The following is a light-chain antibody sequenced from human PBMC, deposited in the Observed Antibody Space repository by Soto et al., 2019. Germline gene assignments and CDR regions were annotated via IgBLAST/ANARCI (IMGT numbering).Light chain of an antibody. J-gene: IGKJ5*01. CDR1: QSISSW. V-gene: IGKV1-39*01. CDR3: QQSYSTPIT. CDR2: AAS. Sequence: DIEMTQSPSTVSASVVDRVTITCRASQSISSWLAWYQQKPGKAPKLLIYAASSLQSGVPSRFSGSGSGTDFTLTISSLQPEDFATYYCQQSYSTPITFGQGTRLEIK.